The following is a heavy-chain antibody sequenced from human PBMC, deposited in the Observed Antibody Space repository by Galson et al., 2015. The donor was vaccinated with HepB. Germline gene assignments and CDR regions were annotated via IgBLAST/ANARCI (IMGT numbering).Heavy chain of an antibody. CDR2: INPSGGST. Sequence: SVKVSCKASGYTFINYYMNWVRHATGQGLEWMGIINPSGGSTSYAQKFQGRVTMTRDTSTSTVYMELSSLRSEDTAVYYCARERVTMIIRSGWFDPWGQRTLVTVSS. J-gene: IGHJ5*02. V-gene: IGHV1-46*01. CDR3: ARERVTMIIRSGWFDP. CDR1: GYTFINYY. D-gene: IGHD3-22*01.